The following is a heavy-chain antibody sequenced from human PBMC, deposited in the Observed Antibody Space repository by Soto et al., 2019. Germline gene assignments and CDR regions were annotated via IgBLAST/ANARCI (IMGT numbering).Heavy chain of an antibody. V-gene: IGHV4-39*01. CDR2: IYYSGST. CDR3: ASQLSSGSYFPDNWFDP. Sequence: KTSETLSLTCTVSGGSISSSSYYWGWIRQPPGKGLEWIGSIYYSGSTYYNPSLKSRVTISVDTSKNQFSLKLSSVTAADTAVYYCASQLSSGSYFPDNWFDPWGQGTLVTVSS. J-gene: IGHJ5*02. D-gene: IGHD3-10*01. CDR1: GGSISSSSYY.